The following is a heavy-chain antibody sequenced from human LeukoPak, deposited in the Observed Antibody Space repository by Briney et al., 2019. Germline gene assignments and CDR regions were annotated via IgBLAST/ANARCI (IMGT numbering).Heavy chain of an antibody. CDR2: IYYSGST. J-gene: IGHJ4*02. CDR1: GGSISSYY. V-gene: IGHV4-59*08. CDR3: ARGPWGSSDY. Sequence: SETLSLTCTVSGGSISSYYWSWIRQPPGKGLEWIGYIYYSGSTNYNPSLKSRVTISVDTSKNQFSLKLSSVTAADTAVYYCARGPWGSSDYWGQGTLVTVSS. D-gene: IGHD7-27*01.